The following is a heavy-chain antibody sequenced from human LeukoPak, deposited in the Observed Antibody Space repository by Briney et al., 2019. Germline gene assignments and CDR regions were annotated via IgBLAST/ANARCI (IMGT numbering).Heavy chain of an antibody. CDR2: INHSGST. D-gene: IGHD6-13*01. CDR1: VGSFSGYY. CDR3: ATCGGGIAAAGSLDY. V-gene: IGHV4-34*01. J-gene: IGHJ4*02. Sequence: SETLSLTCAVYVGSFSGYYWSWIRQPPGKGLEWIGEINHSGSTNYNPSLKSRVTISADTSKNQFSLKLSSVTAANTAVYYCATCGGGIAAAGSLDYWGQGTLVTVSS.